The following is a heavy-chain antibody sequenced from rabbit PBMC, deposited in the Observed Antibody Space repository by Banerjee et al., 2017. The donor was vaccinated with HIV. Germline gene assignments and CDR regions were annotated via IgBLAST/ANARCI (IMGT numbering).Heavy chain of an antibody. CDR1: GFSFSSCYY. CDR2: IYTGSSGST. CDR3: ARDNYYSYGYSFIDL. V-gene: IGHV1S40*01. J-gene: IGHJ4*01. D-gene: IGHD6-1*01. Sequence: QSLEESGGDLVKPGASLTLTCTASGFSFSSCYYMYWVRQAPGKGLEWIACIYTGSSGSTYYASWAKGRFTISKTSSTTVTLQMTSLTAADTATYFCARDNYYSYGYSFIDLWGPGTLVTVS.